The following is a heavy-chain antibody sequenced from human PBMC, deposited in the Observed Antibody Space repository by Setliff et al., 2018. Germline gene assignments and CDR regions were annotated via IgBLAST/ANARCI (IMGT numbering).Heavy chain of an antibody. V-gene: IGHV4-4*07. CDR1: GGSISSYY. J-gene: IGHJ6*03. D-gene: IGHD5-18*01. CDR2: IYTSGST. Sequence: PSQSLSLTCTLSGGSISSYYWSWIRQPAGKGLEWIGRIYTSGSTNYNPSLKRRVTMSVDTSKNQFSLKLSSVTAADTSVYYCARDRRGYSYGSLGYYYYYMDVWGKGTTVTVSS. CDR3: ARDRRGYSYGSLGYYYYYMDV.